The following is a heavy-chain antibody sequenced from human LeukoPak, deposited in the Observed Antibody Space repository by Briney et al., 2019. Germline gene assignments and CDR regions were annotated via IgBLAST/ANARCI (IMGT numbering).Heavy chain of an antibody. CDR2: INSIGSTI. J-gene: IGHJ4*02. V-gene: IGHV3-48*03. CDR1: GFSFSNYE. Sequence: GGSQRLSCSVSGFSFSNYEMNWVRQAPGKGLEWVSYINSIGSTIYYADSVKGRFTISRDNAKNSLYVQMNSLRAEDTAIYYCASWRRGFDDWGQGTPVTVSS. D-gene: IGHD5-24*01. CDR3: ASWRRGFDD.